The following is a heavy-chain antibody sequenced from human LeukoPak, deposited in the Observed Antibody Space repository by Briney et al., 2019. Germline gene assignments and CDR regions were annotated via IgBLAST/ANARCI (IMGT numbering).Heavy chain of an antibody. D-gene: IGHD2-2*01. V-gene: IGHV3-15*01. CDR3: TTDPISGYCSSTSCPRGYYYYYMDV. CDR2: IKSKTDGGTT. J-gene: IGHJ6*03. CDR1: GFTVSSNY. Sequence: GGSLRLSCAASGFTVSSNYMSWVRQAPGKGLEWVGRIKSKTDGGTTVYAAPVKGRFTISRDDSKNTLYLQMNSLKTEDTAVYYCTTDPISGYCSSTSCPRGYYYYYMDVWGKGTTVTVSS.